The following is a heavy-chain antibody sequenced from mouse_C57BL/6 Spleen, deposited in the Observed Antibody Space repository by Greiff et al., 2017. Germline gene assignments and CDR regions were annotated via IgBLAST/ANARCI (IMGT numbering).Heavy chain of an antibody. J-gene: IGHJ4*01. CDR2: ISSGGSYT. CDR3: ARPAGTGAMDY. D-gene: IGHD4-1*01. CDR1: GFTFSSYG. Sequence: EVMLVESGGDLVKPGGSLKLSCAASGFTFSSYGMSWVRQTPDKRLEWVATISSGGSYTYYPDSVKGRFPISRDNAKNTLYLQMSSLKSEDTAMYYCARPAGTGAMDYWGQGTSVTVSS. V-gene: IGHV5-6*01.